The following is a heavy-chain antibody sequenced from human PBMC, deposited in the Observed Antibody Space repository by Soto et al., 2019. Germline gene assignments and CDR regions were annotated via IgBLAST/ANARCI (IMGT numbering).Heavy chain of an antibody. Sequence: QVQLVESGGGVVQPGRSLRLSCAASGFTFNSYGMHWVRQAPGKGLEWVAVIWFDGRNENYADSVKGRFTISRDNSKNTLYLKMSSLRGDDTAVYYCARAFRGGDYSWNYYYYGIDIWGQGTTVTVSS. CDR3: ARAFRGGDYSWNYYYYGIDI. D-gene: IGHD2-15*01. V-gene: IGHV3-33*01. CDR1: GFTFNSYG. CDR2: IWFDGRNE. J-gene: IGHJ6*02.